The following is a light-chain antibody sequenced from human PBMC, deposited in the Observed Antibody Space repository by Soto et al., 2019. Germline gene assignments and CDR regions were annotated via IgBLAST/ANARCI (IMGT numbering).Light chain of an antibody. CDR1: QAIRTA. J-gene: IGKJ1*01. Sequence: AIQLTQSPSSLSASVGDRVTITCRASQAIRTALGWYQQKPGKAPKLLIYAASTLQGGVPPRFSGSGSGTDFTLTISSLQPEDFATYYCLLDFSYFWAFGQGTKVDNK. V-gene: IGKV1-6*01. CDR3: LLDFSYFWA. CDR2: AAS.